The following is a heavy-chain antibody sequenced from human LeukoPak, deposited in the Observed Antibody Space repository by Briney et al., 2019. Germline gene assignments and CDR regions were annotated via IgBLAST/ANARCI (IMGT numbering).Heavy chain of an antibody. V-gene: IGHV4-59*01. CDR2: IYYSGST. D-gene: IGHD3-10*01. J-gene: IGHJ4*02. Sequence: SETLSLTCTVSGGSISSYYWSWIRQPPGKGLEWIGYIYYSGSTNYNPSLKSRVTISVDTSKNQFSLKLSSVTAADTAVYYCARADYYGSGYYFDYWGQGALVTVSS. CDR1: GGSISSYY. CDR3: ARADYYGSGYYFDY.